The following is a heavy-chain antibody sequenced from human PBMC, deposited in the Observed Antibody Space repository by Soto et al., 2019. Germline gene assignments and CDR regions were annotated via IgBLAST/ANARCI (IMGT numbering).Heavy chain of an antibody. CDR1: GYTFTGYY. CDR3: ARDRGYNWNENNFDY. Sequence: ASVKVSCKASGYTFTGYYMHWVRQAPGQGLEWMGWINPSSGGTNYAQKFQGRVTMTRDTSISTAYMELSRLRSDDTAVYYCARDRGYNWNENNFDYWGQGTLVTLSS. CDR2: INPSSGGT. J-gene: IGHJ4*02. D-gene: IGHD1-20*01. V-gene: IGHV1-2*02.